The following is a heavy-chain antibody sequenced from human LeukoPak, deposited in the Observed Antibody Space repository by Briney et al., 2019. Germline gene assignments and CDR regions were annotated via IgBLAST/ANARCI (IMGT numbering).Heavy chain of an antibody. D-gene: IGHD2-21*01. CDR2: ISGSGGST. V-gene: IGHV3-23*01. Sequence: GGSLRLSCAASGFTFSSYAMSWVRQAPGKGLEWVSAISGSGGSTYYADSVKGRFTISRDNSKTTLYLQMNSLRAEDTAVYYCAKGLAYCGGDCYAGNDYWGQGTLVTVSS. CDR3: AKGLAYCGGDCYAGNDY. CDR1: GFTFSSYA. J-gene: IGHJ4*02.